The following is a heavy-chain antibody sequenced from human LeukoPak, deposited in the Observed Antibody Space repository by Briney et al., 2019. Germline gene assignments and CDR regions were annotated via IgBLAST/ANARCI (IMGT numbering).Heavy chain of an antibody. Sequence: HGESLKISCKGSGYSFTNYWIGWVRQMPGQGLEWMGIIFPGDSETRYSPSIQGQVTMSVDKSISTAYLHWSSLKASDTATYYCARQGEGDAMVRGVSQSFKGDWSGPWGQGTLVPVTS. D-gene: IGHD3-10*01. V-gene: IGHV5-51*01. J-gene: IGHJ5*02. CDR2: IFPGDSET. CDR1: GYSFTNYW. CDR3: ARQGEGDAMVRGVSQSFKGDWSGP.